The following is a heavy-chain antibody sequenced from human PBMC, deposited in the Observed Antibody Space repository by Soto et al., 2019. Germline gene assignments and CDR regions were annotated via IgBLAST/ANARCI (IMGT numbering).Heavy chain of an antibody. CDR3: ARGGSSSSWDY. Sequence: QVQLVESGGGVVQPGRSLRLSCAASGFIFSSYAMHWVRQAPGKGLEWVAVISYDGSNKYYADSVKGRLTISRDNSKNTLYLQMNSLRAEDTAVYYCARGGSSSSWDYWGQGTLVTVSS. V-gene: IGHV3-30-3*01. J-gene: IGHJ4*02. CDR1: GFIFSSYA. CDR2: ISYDGSNK. D-gene: IGHD6-13*01.